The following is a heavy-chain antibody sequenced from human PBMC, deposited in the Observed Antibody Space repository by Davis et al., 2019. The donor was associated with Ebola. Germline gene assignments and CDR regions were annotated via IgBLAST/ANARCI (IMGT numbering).Heavy chain of an antibody. J-gene: IGHJ4*02. Sequence: ASVKVSCKASGYTFSGYYMHWVRQAPGQGLEWMGWINPNSGGTKYAQKFQGWVTMTRDTSISTAYMELSRLRSDDTAVYYCARGTMVQSFDYWGQGTLVTVSS. CDR2: INPNSGGT. V-gene: IGHV1-2*04. CDR1: GYTFSGYY. D-gene: IGHD3-10*01. CDR3: ARGTMVQSFDY.